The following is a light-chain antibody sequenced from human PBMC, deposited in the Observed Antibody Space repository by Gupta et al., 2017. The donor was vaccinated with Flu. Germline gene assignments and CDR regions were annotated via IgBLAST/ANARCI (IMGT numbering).Light chain of an antibody. CDR3: QHRADWPPYS. CDR1: QSVSNY. J-gene: IGKJ2*01. V-gene: IGKV3-11*01. CDR2: DAS. Sequence: EIVLTQSPDTMSLSTGERATLSCRASQSVSNYLVWYQQKPGQAPRLLIYDASNRATGIPARFSGSGSGTDFTLTISSLEPEDFAVYYCQHRADWPPYSFGQGTKLEIK.